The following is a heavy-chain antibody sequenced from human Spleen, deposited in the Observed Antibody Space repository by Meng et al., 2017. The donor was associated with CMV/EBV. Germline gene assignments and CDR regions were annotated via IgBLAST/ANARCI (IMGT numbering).Heavy chain of an antibody. CDR3: ARGGLTGEIYFDY. CDR2: INHSGST. Sequence: SETLSLTCAVYGGSFSGYYWSWIRQPPGKGLEWIGEINHSGSTNYNPSLKSRVTISVDTSKNQFSLKLSSVTAADTAVYYCARGGLTGEIYFDYWGQGTLVTVSS. V-gene: IGHV4-34*01. CDR1: GGSFSGYY. J-gene: IGHJ4*02. D-gene: IGHD3-16*01.